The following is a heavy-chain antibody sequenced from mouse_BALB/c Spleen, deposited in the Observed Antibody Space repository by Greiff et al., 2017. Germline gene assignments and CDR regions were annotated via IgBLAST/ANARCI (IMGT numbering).Heavy chain of an antibody. Sequence: VQLQQSGAELVKPGASVKLSCTASGFNIKDTYMHWVKQTPEQGLEWIGRIDPANGNTKYDPKFQGKATITADTSSNTAYLQHSSLTSEDTAVYYCARESYYYGSSYWYFDVWGEGTTVTVSA. CDR2: IDPANGNT. CDR1: GFNIKDTY. J-gene: IGHJ1*01. V-gene: IGHV14-3*02. CDR3: ARESYYYGSSYWYFDV. D-gene: IGHD1-1*01.